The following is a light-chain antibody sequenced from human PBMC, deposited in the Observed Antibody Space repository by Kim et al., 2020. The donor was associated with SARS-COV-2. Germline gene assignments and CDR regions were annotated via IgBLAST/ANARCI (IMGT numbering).Light chain of an antibody. V-gene: IGLV2-14*01. CDR1: SSDVRGYNY. CDR2: DVS. Sequence: QSALTQPASVSGSPGQSITIPCTVTSSDVRGYNYVSWYQQHPGKAPKLMLYDVSERPSGVSNRFSGSKSGNTASLTISGLQAEDEADYYCSSYTSISPCVFGTGTKVTVL. CDR3: SSYTSISPCV. J-gene: IGLJ1*01.